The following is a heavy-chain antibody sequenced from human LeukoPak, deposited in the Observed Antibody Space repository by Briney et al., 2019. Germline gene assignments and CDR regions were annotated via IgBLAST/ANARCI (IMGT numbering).Heavy chain of an antibody. D-gene: IGHD1-1*01. CDR2: INPSGGST. CDR3: ARDLGTTGTNVAYYFDY. V-gene: IGHV1-46*01. CDR1: GYTFTSYY. J-gene: IGHJ4*02. Sequence: ASVKVSCKASGYTFTSYYMHWVRQAPGQGLEWMGIINPSGGSTRYAQKFQGRVTMNRDTSTSTVYMELRSLRSEDTAVYYCARDLGTTGTNVAYYFDYWGQGTLVTVSS.